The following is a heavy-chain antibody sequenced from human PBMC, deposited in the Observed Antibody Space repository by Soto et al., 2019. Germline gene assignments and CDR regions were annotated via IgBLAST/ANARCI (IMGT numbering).Heavy chain of an antibody. CDR1: GFTFSSYG. J-gene: IGHJ6*02. D-gene: IGHD5-18*01. Sequence: GGSLRLSCAASGFTFSSYGMHWVRQAPGKGLEWVAVISYDGSNKYYADSVKGRFTISRDNSKNTLYLQMNSLRAEDTAVYYCAKRMDTAMTRPAFYYYYYGMDVWGQGTTVT. CDR3: AKRMDTAMTRPAFYYYYYGMDV. V-gene: IGHV3-30*18. CDR2: ISYDGSNK.